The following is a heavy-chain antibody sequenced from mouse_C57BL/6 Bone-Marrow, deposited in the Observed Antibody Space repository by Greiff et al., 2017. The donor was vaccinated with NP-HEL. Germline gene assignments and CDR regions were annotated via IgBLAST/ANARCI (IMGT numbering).Heavy chain of an antibody. CDR3: ARWRDSNYGAMDY. CDR2: IYPRSGNT. Sequence: VQVVESGAELARPGASVKLSCKASGYTFTSYGISWVKQRTGQGLEWIGEIYPRSGNTYYNEKFKGKATLTADKSSSTAYMELRSLTSEDSAVYFCARWRDSNYGAMDYWGQGTSVTVSS. D-gene: IGHD2-5*01. CDR1: GYTFTSYG. V-gene: IGHV1-81*01. J-gene: IGHJ4*01.